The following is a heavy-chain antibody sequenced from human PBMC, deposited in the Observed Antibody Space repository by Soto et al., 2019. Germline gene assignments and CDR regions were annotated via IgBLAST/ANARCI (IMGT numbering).Heavy chain of an antibody. Sequence: GGSLRLSCAASGFTFSSYWMSWVRQAPGKGLEWVANIKQDGSEKYYVDSVKGRFTISRDNAKNSLNLQMNSLRAEDTAVYYCATDYSKYYYYYGMDVWGQGTTVTVSS. CDR3: ATDYSKYYYYYGMDV. D-gene: IGHD4-4*01. V-gene: IGHV3-7*01. J-gene: IGHJ6*02. CDR1: GFTFSSYW. CDR2: IKQDGSEK.